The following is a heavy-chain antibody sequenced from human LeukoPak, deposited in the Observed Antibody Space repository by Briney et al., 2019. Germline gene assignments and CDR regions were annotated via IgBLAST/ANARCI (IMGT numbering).Heavy chain of an antibody. Sequence: GGSLRLSCAASGFTFSSYGIHWVRQAPGKGLEWVAFIRYDGSNKYYADSVKGRFTISRDNSKNTLYLQMNSLRAEDTAVYYCAKGAGYSYGYEVDYWGQGTLVTASS. CDR1: GFTFSSYG. D-gene: IGHD5-18*01. V-gene: IGHV3-30*02. CDR2: IRYDGSNK. J-gene: IGHJ4*02. CDR3: AKGAGYSYGYEVDY.